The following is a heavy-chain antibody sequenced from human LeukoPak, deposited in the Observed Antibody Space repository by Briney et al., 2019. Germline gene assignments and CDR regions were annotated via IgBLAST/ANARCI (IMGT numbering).Heavy chain of an antibody. J-gene: IGHJ4*02. D-gene: IGHD6-19*01. CDR2: IGTAGDT. Sequence: PGGSLRLSCAASGFTFSSYDMHWVRQATGKGLEWVSAIGTAGDTYYPGSVKGRFTISRENAKNSLYPQMNSLRAEDTAVYYCARDSSSGREGFDYWGQGTLVTVSS. CDR3: ARDSSSGREGFDY. V-gene: IGHV3-13*01. CDR1: GFTFSSYD.